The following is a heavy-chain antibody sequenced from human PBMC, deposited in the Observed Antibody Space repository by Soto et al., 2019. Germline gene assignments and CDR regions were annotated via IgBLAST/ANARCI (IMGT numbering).Heavy chain of an antibody. Sequence: QVQLQESGPGLVKPSETLSLTCTVSGGSISSYYWSWIRQPAGKGLEWIGRIYTSGSTNYNPSLKSRVTMSVDTSKNQFSLKLSSVTAADTAVYYCARDRSVAAAGTSGWFDPWGQGTLVTVSS. J-gene: IGHJ5*02. V-gene: IGHV4-4*07. CDR2: IYTSGST. D-gene: IGHD6-13*01. CDR1: GGSISSYY. CDR3: ARDRSVAAAGTSGWFDP.